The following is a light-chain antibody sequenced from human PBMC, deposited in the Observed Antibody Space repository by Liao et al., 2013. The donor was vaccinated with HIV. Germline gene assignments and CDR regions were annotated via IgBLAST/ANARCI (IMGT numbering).Light chain of an antibody. CDR2: YDS. CDR1: NIGSKS. CDR3: QVWDTRIDHPV. Sequence: SYVLTQPPSVSVAPGKTARITCGGNNIGSKSVHWYQQKPGQAPVLVIYYDSDRPSGIPERFSGSNSGNTATLIISRVEVGDEADYHCQVWDTRIDHPVFGGGTKLTVL. V-gene: IGLV3-21*04. J-gene: IGLJ3*02.